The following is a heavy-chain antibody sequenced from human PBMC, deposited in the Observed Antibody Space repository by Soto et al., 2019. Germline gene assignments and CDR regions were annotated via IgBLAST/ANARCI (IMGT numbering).Heavy chain of an antibody. Sequence: SETLSLTCTVSGDSISSYYWSWIRQPPGKGLEWIGYIYYSGNTYYNPSLERRVTISVDTSKNQFSLKLSSVTAADTAVYYCARAPTPWGQGTLVTVSS. CDR2: IYYSGNT. CDR3: ARAPTP. CDR1: GDSISSYY. J-gene: IGHJ5*02. V-gene: IGHV4-59*12.